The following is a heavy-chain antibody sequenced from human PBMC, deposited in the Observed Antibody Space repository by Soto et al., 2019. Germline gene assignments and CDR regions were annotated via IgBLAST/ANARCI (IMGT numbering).Heavy chain of an antibody. CDR3: AKGFDS. CDR1: GGTFSNST. Sequence: SVKVSCKSSGGTFSNSTLNWVRQAPGQGLQWMGRIIPILNIPNYAPRFQGRVTITADESTSTAYMELSSLRSEDTAVYYCAKGFDSWGQGTLVTVSS. V-gene: IGHV1-69*02. J-gene: IGHJ4*02. CDR2: IIPILNIP.